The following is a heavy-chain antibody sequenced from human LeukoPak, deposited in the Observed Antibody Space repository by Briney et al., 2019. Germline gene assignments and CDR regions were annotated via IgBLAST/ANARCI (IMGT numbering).Heavy chain of an antibody. Sequence: PGGSLRLSCAASGFTLSSYWMSWVRQAPGKGLEWVANIKQDGSEKYYVDSVKGRFTISRDNAKNSLYLQMNSLRAEDTAVYYCAREGSSGWGAYYYYYMDVWGKGTTVTVSS. D-gene: IGHD6-19*01. J-gene: IGHJ6*03. CDR1: GFTLSSYW. CDR2: IKQDGSEK. CDR3: AREGSSGWGAYYYYYMDV. V-gene: IGHV3-7*01.